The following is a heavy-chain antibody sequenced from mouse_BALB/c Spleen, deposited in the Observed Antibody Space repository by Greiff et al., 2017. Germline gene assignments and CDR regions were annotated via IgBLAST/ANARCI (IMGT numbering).Heavy chain of an antibody. CDR2: ISSGGSYA. CDR3: AREGTTGWFAY. J-gene: IGHJ3*01. V-gene: IGHV5-9-4*01. CDR1: GFTFSSYA. Sequence: DVKLVESGGGLVKPGGSLKLSCAASGFTFSSYAMSWVRQSPEKRLEWVAEISSGGSYAYYPDTVTGRFTISRDNAKNTLYLEMSSLRSEDTAMYYCAREGTTGWFAYWGQGTLVTVSA. D-gene: IGHD2-14*01.